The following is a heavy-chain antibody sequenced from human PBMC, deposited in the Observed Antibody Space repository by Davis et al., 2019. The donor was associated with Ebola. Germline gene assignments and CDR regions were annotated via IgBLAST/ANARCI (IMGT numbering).Heavy chain of an antibody. V-gene: IGHV1-2*06. CDR3: ARGGGSYYPYYYYGMDV. Sequence: AASVKVSCKASGYTFTGYYMHWVRQAPGQGLEWMGRINPNSGGTNYAQKFQGRVTMTRDTSISTAYMELSRLRSDDTAVYYCARGGGSYYPYYYYGMDVWGKGTTVTVSS. D-gene: IGHD1-26*01. J-gene: IGHJ6*04. CDR2: INPNSGGT. CDR1: GYTFTGYY.